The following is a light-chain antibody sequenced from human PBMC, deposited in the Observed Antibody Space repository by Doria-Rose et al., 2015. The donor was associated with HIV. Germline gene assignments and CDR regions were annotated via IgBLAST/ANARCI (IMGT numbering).Light chain of an antibody. J-gene: IGKJ4*01. Sequence: DIRVTQSPSSLSASVGDRVTITCRASQSTGSFLNWYQQKPVKAPKLLIYAASSLQNGVPLRFSGSGSGTDFTLTISSLQPEDFATYFCQQSYSTPLTFGGGTKVEIK. V-gene: IGKV1-39*01. CDR3: QQSYSTPLT. CDR2: AAS. CDR1: QSTGSF.